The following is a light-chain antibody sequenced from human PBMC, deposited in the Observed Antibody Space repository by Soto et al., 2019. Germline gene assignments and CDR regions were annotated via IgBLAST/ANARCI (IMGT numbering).Light chain of an antibody. J-gene: IGKJ4*01. CDR1: QTISDY. CDR2: GSS. CDR3: QQTYDSLVS. V-gene: IGKV1-39*01. Sequence: DVQMTQYPPSLSESVGDRVTITCRASQTISDYLHWYQQKPGKAPTLLIYGSSSLQTGVPPRFSGSGSGTEFTLTISSLQPEDFGTYYCQQTYDSLVSFGGGTKVDIK.